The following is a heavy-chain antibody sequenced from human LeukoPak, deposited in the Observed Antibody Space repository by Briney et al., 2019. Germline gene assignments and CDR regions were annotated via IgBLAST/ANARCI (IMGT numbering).Heavy chain of an antibody. J-gene: IGHJ3*02. V-gene: IGHV3-33*01. Sequence: GGSLRLSCAASGFTFSSYGMPWVRQAPGKGLEWVAVIWYDGSNKYYADSVKGRFTISRDNSKNTLYLQMNSLRAEDTAVYYCARDGYYYDSSGFRVRFDAFDIWGQGTMVTVSS. CDR1: GFTFSSYG. CDR2: IWYDGSNK. CDR3: ARDGYYYDSSGFRVRFDAFDI. D-gene: IGHD3-22*01.